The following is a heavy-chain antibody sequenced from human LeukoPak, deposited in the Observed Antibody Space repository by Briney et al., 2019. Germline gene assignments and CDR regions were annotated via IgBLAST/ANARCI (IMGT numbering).Heavy chain of an antibody. V-gene: IGHV4-31*03. CDR2: IYYSGST. J-gene: IGHJ6*02. CDR1: GGSISNSGYF. Sequence: SETLSLTCTVSGGSISNSGYFCSWVRQHPGKGLEWIGYIYYSGSTYYDASLKSRVTVSVDRSKNHFSLRLTSVTAADTAVYYCASRSPLVGGMNVWGQGTTVTVSS. D-gene: IGHD2-2*01. CDR3: ASRSPLVGGMNV.